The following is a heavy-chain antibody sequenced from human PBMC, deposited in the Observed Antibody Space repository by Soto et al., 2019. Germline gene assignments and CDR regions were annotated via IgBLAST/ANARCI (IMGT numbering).Heavy chain of an antibody. CDR2: IYYSGST. V-gene: IGHV4-39*01. D-gene: IGHD4-17*01. CDR1: GGSISSSSYY. J-gene: IGHJ6*02. Sequence: QLQLQESGPGLVKPSETLSLTCTVSGGSISSSSYYWGWIRQPPGKGLEWIGSIYYSGSTYYNPSLKSRVTISVDTSKNQFSLKLSSVTAADTAVYYCATTPDYGDYYYYGMDVWGQGTTVTVSS. CDR3: ATTPDYGDYYYYGMDV.